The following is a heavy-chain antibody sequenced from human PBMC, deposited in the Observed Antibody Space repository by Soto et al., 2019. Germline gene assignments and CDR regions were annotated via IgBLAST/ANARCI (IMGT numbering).Heavy chain of an antibody. Sequence: PSETLSLTCTVSGDSITKGECYWSWIRQPPGKGLEWIGYTYFSGSTSYNPSLKSRISISVDTSMTQFSLNLRSVTAADTAVYYCARIWGDFFHADSWGQGTLVTVSS. V-gene: IGHV4-30-4*01. CDR2: TYFSGST. CDR1: GDSITKGECY. CDR3: ARIWGDFFHADS. J-gene: IGHJ4*02. D-gene: IGHD2-21*02.